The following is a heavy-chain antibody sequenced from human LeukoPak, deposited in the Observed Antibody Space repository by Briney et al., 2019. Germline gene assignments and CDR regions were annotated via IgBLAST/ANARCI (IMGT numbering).Heavy chain of an antibody. CDR3: TRDWGPNSGNFHYDGFDI. CDR2: IKPNSGDT. Sequence: ASVEVSCKASGYTFTDYFIHWVRQAPGQGLAWMGWIKPNSGDTKYAEKFQGRVTMTRDTSISTAYMELSRLISDDTAVYYCTRDWGPNSGNFHYDGFDIWGQGTMVTVSS. D-gene: IGHD1-26*01. V-gene: IGHV1-2*02. CDR1: GYTFTDYF. J-gene: IGHJ3*02.